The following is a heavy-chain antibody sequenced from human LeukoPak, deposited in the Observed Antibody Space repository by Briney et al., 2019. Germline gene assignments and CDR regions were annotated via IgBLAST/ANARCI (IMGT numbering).Heavy chain of an antibody. Sequence: SETLSLTCTVSGGSISSSSYYWGWIRQSPGKGLEWIGSIYYSGSTYYNPSLKSRVTISVDTSKNQFSLKLSSVTAADTAVYYCARQSDDYVWGSYRSPLYYFDYWGQGTLVTVSS. CDR1: GGSISSSSYY. D-gene: IGHD3-16*02. CDR3: ARQSDDYVWGSYRSPLYYFDY. V-gene: IGHV4-39*01. CDR2: IYYSGST. J-gene: IGHJ4*02.